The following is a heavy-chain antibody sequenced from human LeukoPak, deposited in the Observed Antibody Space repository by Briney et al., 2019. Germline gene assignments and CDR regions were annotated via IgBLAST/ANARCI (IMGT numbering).Heavy chain of an antibody. CDR2: ISGSGGST. CDR3: AKFRGYCSGGSCSFDY. CDR1: GFTFSSYA. J-gene: IGHJ4*02. V-gene: IGHV3-23*01. D-gene: IGHD2-15*01. Sequence: GGSLRLSCAASGFTFSSYAMSWVRQAPGKGLEWVLAISGSGGSTYYADSVKGRFTISRDNSKNTLYPQMNSLRAEDTAVYYCAKFRGYCSGGSCSFDYWGQGTLVTVSS.